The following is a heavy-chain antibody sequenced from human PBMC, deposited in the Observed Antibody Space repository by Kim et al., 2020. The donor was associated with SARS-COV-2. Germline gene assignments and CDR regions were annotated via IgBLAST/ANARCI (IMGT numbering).Heavy chain of an antibody. CDR3: AKGDVLLWFGEFP. D-gene: IGHD3-10*01. J-gene: IGHJ5*02. CDR1: GFTFSTYA. Sequence: GGSLRLSCATSGFTFSTYAMSWVRQAPGKGLEWVSSLTRGDNTYYADFVKGRFTISRDISKNTLYLQMNSLRAEDTALYYCAKGDVLLWFGEFPWGQGTLVTVSS. V-gene: IGHV3-23*01. CDR2: LTRGDNT.